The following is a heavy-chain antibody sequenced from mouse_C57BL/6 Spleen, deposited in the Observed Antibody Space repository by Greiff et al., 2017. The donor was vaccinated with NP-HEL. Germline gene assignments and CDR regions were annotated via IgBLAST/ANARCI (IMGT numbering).Heavy chain of an antibody. J-gene: IGHJ1*03. V-gene: IGHV2-2*01. CDR1: GFSLTSYG. Sequence: QVQLQRSGPGLVQPSQSLSITCTVSGFSLTSYGVHWVRQSPGKGLEWLGVIWSGGSTDYNAAFISRLSISKDNSKSQVFFKMNSLQADDTAIYYCARNYYYGSYWYFDVWGTGTTVTVSS. CDR3: ARNYYYGSYWYFDV. CDR2: IWSGGST. D-gene: IGHD1-1*01.